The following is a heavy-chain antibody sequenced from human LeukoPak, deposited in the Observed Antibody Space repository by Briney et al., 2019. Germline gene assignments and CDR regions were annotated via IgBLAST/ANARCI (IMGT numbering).Heavy chain of an antibody. CDR1: GFTFSSYS. V-gene: IGHV3-23*01. J-gene: IGHJ4*02. CDR2: ISGSGTVT. D-gene: IGHD2-15*01. CDR3: AKTSVGEGRIIGSGYFDN. Sequence: GGSLRLSCAASGFTFSSYSMNWVRQAPGKGLEWVSIISGSGTVTYYADSVKGRFTISGDNSKNTLYLQMNSLRAEDTAVYYCAKTSVGEGRIIGSGYFDNWGQGTLVTVSS.